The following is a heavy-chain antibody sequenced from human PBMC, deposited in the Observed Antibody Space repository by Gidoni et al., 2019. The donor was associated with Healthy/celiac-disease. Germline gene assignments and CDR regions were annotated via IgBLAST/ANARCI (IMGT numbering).Heavy chain of an antibody. CDR3: ARENSYGFNRGQRAIDY. CDR1: GGSISSGSYY. V-gene: IGHV4-61*02. CDR2: IYTSGST. Sequence: QVQLQESGPGLVKPSQTLSLTCTVSGGSISSGSYYWRWCRQPAGKGLEWIGRIYTSGSTNYNPALKSLVTISVDTTKNQFSQKLSSMTAADTAVYYWARENSYGFNRGQRAIDYWGQGTLVTVSS. J-gene: IGHJ4*02. D-gene: IGHD5-18*01.